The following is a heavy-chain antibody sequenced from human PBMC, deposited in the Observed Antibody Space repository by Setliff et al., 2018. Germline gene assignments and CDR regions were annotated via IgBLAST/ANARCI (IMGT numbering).Heavy chain of an antibody. J-gene: IGHJ4*02. CDR3: ARTGQGHAGPDFDY. D-gene: IGHD3-10*01. Sequence: SETLSLTCAVSGGSISSSNWWSWVRQPPGKGLEWIGEIYHSGSTNYNPSLKSRVTISVDKSKNQFSLKLSSVTAADTAVYYCARTGQGHAGPDFDYWGQGTLVTVSS. CDR2: IYHSGST. CDR1: GGSISSSNW. V-gene: IGHV4-4*02.